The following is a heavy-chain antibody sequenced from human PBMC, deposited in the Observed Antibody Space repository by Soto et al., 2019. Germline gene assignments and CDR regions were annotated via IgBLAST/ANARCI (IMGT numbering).Heavy chain of an antibody. D-gene: IGHD1-7*01. Sequence: EVQLLESGGGLGQPGGSLRLSCAASGFTFSSYAMSWVRQAPGKGLEWVSAISGSGGSTYYADSVKGRFTISRDNSKNTLYLQMTSVRAEDTAVYYCAKLPGSGTTESFAYWGQGTLVTVSS. J-gene: IGHJ4*02. V-gene: IGHV3-23*01. CDR1: GFTFSSYA. CDR2: ISGSGGST. CDR3: AKLPGSGTTESFAY.